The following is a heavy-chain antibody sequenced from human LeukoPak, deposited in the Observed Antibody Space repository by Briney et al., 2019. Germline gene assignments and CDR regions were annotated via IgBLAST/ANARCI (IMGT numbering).Heavy chain of an antibody. Sequence: SVKLSCKASGGTFSSYAISWVRQAPGQGLEWMGRIIPILGIANYAQKFQGRVTITADKSTSTAYMELSSLRSEDTAVYYCARRYDFFDPWGQGTLVTVSS. D-gene: IGHD3-3*01. V-gene: IGHV1-69*04. CDR1: GGTFSSYA. CDR2: IIPILGIA. CDR3: ARRYDFFDP. J-gene: IGHJ5*02.